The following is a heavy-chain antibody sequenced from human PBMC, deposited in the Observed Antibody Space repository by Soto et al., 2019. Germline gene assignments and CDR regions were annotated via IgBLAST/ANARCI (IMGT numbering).Heavy chain of an antibody. D-gene: IGHD3-10*01. CDR2: ISSSSSTI. V-gene: IGHV3-48*02. CDR1: GFTFSSYS. J-gene: IGHJ4*02. CDR3: ARDYPSWGSGRIPLEF. Sequence: GGSLRLSCAASGFTFSSYSMNWVRQAPGKGLEWVSYISSSSSTIYYADSVKGRFTISRDNAKNSLYLQMNSLRDEDTAVYYCARDYPSWGSGRIPLEFWGQGTLVTVSS.